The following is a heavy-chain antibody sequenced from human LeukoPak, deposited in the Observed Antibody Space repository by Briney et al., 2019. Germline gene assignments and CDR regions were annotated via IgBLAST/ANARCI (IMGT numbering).Heavy chain of an antibody. CDR3: TTPNYRYGMDV. V-gene: IGHV3-15*01. Sequence: GGSLRLSCAASGFTFSNAWMSWVRQAPGKGLEWVGRIKSKTDGWTTDYAAPVKGRFTISRDDSKNTLYLQMNSLKTEDTAVYYCTTPNYRYGMDVWGQGTTVTVSS. CDR2: IKSKTDGWTT. J-gene: IGHJ6*02. CDR1: GFTFSNAW.